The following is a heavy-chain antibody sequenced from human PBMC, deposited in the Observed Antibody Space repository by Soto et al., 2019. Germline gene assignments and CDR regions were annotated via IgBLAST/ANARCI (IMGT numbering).Heavy chain of an antibody. CDR2: IIPIFGTA. Sequence: EASVKVSCKASGGTFSSYAISWVRQAPGQGLEWMGGIIPIFGTANYAQKFQGRVTITADKSTSTAYMELSSLRSEDTAVYYCASYDSSGMPFDYWGQGTLVTVSS. D-gene: IGHD3-22*01. CDR1: GGTFSSYA. J-gene: IGHJ4*02. CDR3: ASYDSSGMPFDY. V-gene: IGHV1-69*06.